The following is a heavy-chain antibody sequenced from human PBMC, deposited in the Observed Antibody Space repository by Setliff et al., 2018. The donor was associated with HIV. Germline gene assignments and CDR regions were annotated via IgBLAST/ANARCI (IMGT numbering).Heavy chain of an antibody. CDR2: IIPIFGTT. V-gene: IGHV1-69*13. J-gene: IGHJ6*02. Sequence: SVKVSCKASGGTFSSYAISWVRQATGQGLEWMGGIIPIFGTTNYAQKFQGRVTITADGWTSTAYMELSSLRSEDTAVYYCARDPSIAVAGAAVWGQGTTVTAP. CDR1: GGTFSSYA. CDR3: ARDPSIAVAGAAV. D-gene: IGHD6-19*01.